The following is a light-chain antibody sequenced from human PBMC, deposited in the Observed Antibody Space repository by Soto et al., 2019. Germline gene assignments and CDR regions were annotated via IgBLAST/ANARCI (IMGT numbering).Light chain of an antibody. CDR1: SSDVGGYNF. CDR2: EVS. CDR3: SSYTNSSTLVG. Sequence: QSVLTQPASVSGSPGQSITISCTGNSSDVGGYNFVSWYQHHPGKAPKLIIYEVSNRPSGVSNRFSASKSGNTASLTISGLQAEDEADYYCSSYTNSSTLVGFGGGTKVTVL. J-gene: IGLJ2*01. V-gene: IGLV2-14*01.